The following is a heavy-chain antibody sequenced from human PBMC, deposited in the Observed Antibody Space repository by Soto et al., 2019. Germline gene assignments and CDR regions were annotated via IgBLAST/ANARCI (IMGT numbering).Heavy chain of an antibody. Sequence: QVQLVESGGGVVQPGRSLRLSCAASGFTFSSYAMDWVRQAPGKGLEWVAVISYDGSNKYYADSVKGRFTISRDNSKNTLYLQMNSLRAEDTAVYYCARASGGLAAAGYNWFDPWGQGTLVTVSS. J-gene: IGHJ5*02. D-gene: IGHD6-13*01. CDR1: GFTFSSYA. CDR2: ISYDGSNK. CDR3: ARASGGLAAAGYNWFDP. V-gene: IGHV3-30-3*01.